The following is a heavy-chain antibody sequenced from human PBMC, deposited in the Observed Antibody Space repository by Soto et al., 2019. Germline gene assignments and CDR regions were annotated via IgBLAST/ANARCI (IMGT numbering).Heavy chain of an antibody. D-gene: IGHD5-18*01. CDR3: ARNSEPIQLWLQSGYYMDV. J-gene: IGHJ6*03. CDR1: GYTFASYA. V-gene: IGHV1-3*01. CDR2: INAGNGNT. Sequence: GASVKVSCKASGYTFASYARQWVRQAPGQRLEWMGWINAGNGNTKYSQKFQGRVTITRDTSASTAYMELSSLRSEDTAVYYCARNSEPIQLWLQSGYYMDVWGKGTTVTVS.